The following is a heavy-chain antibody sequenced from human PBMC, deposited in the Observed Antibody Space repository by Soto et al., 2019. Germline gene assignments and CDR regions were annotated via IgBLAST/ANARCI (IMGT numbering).Heavy chain of an antibody. CDR3: ARDQGGVATIGGWFDP. D-gene: IGHD5-12*01. J-gene: IGHJ5*02. V-gene: IGHV4-59*01. Sequence: QVQLQESGPGLVKPSETLSLTCTVSGGSISSYYWSWLRQPPGKGLEWIGYIYYSGSTNYNPSLKSRVTIAVDTSKNQFSLKLSSVTAADTAVYYCARDQGGVATIGGWFDPWGQGTLVTVSS. CDR1: GGSISSYY. CDR2: IYYSGST.